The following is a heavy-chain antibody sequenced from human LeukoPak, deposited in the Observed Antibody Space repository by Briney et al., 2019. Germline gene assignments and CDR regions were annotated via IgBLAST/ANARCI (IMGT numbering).Heavy chain of an antibody. V-gene: IGHV3-23*01. Sequence: GGSLRLSRAASGFTFSSYATSWVRQAPGKGLGWVSAISGSGGSTYYADSVKGRFTISRDNAKNSLYLQMNSLRAEDTAVYYCARDLGATGSGWGQGTLVTVSS. CDR2: ISGSGGST. J-gene: IGHJ4*02. CDR1: GFTFSSYA. CDR3: ARDLGATGSG. D-gene: IGHD1-26*01.